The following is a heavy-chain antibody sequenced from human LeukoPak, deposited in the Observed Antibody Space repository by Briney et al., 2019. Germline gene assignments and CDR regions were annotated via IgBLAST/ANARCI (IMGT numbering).Heavy chain of an antibody. CDR2: IRSKANSYAT. CDR1: GFTFSGSA. CDR3: TRPMYYDSSGYYCFDY. Sequence: PGGSLRLSCAASGFTFSGSAMHWVRQASGKGLEWVGRIRSKANSYATAYAASVKGRFTISRDDSKNTAYQQMNSPKTEDTAVYYCTRPMYYDSSGYYCFDYWGQGTLVTVSS. J-gene: IGHJ4*02. V-gene: IGHV3-73*01. D-gene: IGHD3-22*01.